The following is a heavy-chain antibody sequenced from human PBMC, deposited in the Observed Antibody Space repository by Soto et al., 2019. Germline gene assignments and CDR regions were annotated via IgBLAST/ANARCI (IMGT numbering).Heavy chain of an antibody. CDR1: GGTFSSYA. J-gene: IGHJ5*02. CDR3: ASLPRGSSSSAFDP. V-gene: IGHV1-69*13. CDR2: IIPIFGTA. D-gene: IGHD6-6*01. Sequence: ASVKVSCKASGGTFSSYAISWVRQAPGQGLEWMGGIIPIFGTANYAQKFQGRVTITADESTSTAYMELSSLRSEDTVVYYCASLPRGSSSSAFDPWGQGTLVTVSS.